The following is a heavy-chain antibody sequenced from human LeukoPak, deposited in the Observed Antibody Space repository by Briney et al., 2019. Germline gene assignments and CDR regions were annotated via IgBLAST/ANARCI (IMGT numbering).Heavy chain of an antibody. CDR1: GYSFTTYW. D-gene: IGHD3-22*01. V-gene: IGHV5-51*01. Sequence: GESLKISCKGSGYSFTTYWIGWVRQMPGKGLEWMAIIYPGDSDTRYSPSFQGQVTISADKSISTAYLQWSSLKASDTAIYYCARRALYFDGSGYYGGFDYWGQGTLVTVSS. CDR3: ARRALYFDGSGYYGGFDY. CDR2: IYPGDSDT. J-gene: IGHJ4*02.